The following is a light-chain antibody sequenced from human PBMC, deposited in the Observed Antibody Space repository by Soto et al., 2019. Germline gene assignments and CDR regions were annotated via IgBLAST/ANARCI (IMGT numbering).Light chain of an antibody. CDR3: LSFTTSSTPCV. J-gene: IGLJ1*01. CDR2: EVS. V-gene: IGLV2-14*01. Sequence: QSVLTQPASVSGSPGQSITISCTGTSSDIGAYNRVSWYQQHPGKAPKLMIFEVSNRPSGVSSRFSGSKSGYTASQTISGLQAEDEADYYCLSFTTSSTPCVFGPGTKLTVL. CDR1: SSDIGAYNR.